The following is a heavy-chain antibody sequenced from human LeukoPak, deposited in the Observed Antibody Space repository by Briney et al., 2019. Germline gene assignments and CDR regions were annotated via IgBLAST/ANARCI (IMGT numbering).Heavy chain of an antibody. D-gene: IGHD2/OR15-2a*01. CDR1: GYSFTNYG. CDR2: ISGENGNT. Sequence: ASVKVSCKTSGYSFTNYGISWMRQAPGQGPEWMGWISGENGNTNYAQKFQARFTMTTNTSTGVAYMELRSLRSDDTAVYYCARWGVHGTTTYCFDYWGQESLVTVSS. J-gene: IGHJ4*02. V-gene: IGHV1-18*04. CDR3: ARWGVHGTTTYCFDY.